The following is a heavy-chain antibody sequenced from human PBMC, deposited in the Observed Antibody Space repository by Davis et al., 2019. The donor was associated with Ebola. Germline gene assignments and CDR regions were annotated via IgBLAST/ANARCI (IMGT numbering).Heavy chain of an antibody. V-gene: IGHV6-1*01. CDR2: TYYDRSKHYK. J-gene: IGHJ5*02. CDR1: GERLSTHTEG. Sequence: HPQTLSLTCAISGERLSTHTEGWNSIRPPPSRGLEWPGRTYYDRSKHYKDYSVSVKSRITINLDTSKNQFSLHLNSVTPEDTAVYFCAAGWKDPGAWGQGTLVTVSS. CDR3: AAGWKDPGA. D-gene: IGHD1-1*01.